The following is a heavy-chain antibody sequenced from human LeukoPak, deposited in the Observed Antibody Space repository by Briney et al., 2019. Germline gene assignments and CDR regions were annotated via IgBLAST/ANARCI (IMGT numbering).Heavy chain of an antibody. CDR3: VRSHCRAGDAFDI. CDR1: GFTFDDYG. D-gene: IGHD3-10*01. CDR2: INWNGGST. J-gene: IGHJ3*02. Sequence: GGSLRLSCAASGFTFDDYGMSWVRQTPGKGLEWVSAINWNGGSTDYADSVKGRFTISRDNAKKSLYLQMNSLRAEDTALYHCVRSHCRAGDAFDIWGQGTMVIVSS. V-gene: IGHV3-20*01.